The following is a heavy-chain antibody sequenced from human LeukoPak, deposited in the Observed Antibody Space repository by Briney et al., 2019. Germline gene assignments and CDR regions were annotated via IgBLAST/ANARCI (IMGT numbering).Heavy chain of an antibody. CDR1: GFTFSSYA. CDR2: ISGSGGST. CDR3: AKDLSPLYYYYGMDD. Sequence: GGSLRLSCAASGFTFSSYAMSWVRQAPGKGLEWVSGISGSGGSTYYADSVKGRFTISRDNSKNTLYLQMNSLSAEDTAVYYCAKDLSPLYYYYGMDDWGQGTTVTVSS. V-gene: IGHV3-23*01. J-gene: IGHJ6*02.